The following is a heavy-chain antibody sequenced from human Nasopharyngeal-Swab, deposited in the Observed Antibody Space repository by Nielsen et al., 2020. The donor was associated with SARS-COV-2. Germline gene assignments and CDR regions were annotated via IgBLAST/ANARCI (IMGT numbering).Heavy chain of an antibody. CDR2: VLYDGTNK. Sequence: GESLKISCAASGFMFSNYGIHWVRQAPGKGLEWVAVVLYDGTNKYYADSVKGRFTISRDNSKNTVFLQMNSPRAEDTAIYYCAKVELPIAGYSLYGMDVWGQGTTVTVS. CDR3: AKVELPIAGYSLYGMDV. D-gene: IGHD6-13*01. CDR1: GFMFSNYG. V-gene: IGHV3-30*18. J-gene: IGHJ6*02.